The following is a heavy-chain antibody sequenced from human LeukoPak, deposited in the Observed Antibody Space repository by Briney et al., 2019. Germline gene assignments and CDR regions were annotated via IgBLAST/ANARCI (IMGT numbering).Heavy chain of an antibody. D-gene: IGHD2-15*01. V-gene: IGHV4-59*01. CDR3: ARKGGHFDY. CDR2: IYYNGST. J-gene: IGHJ4*02. CDR1: GGSISYYY. Sequence: SETLSLTCTISGGSISYYYWSWIRQSPGKGLEWIGYIYYNGSTNYNPSLKSRVTISVDMSKNQFSLKVTSVTAADTAIYYCARKGGHFDYWGQGTLVTVSS.